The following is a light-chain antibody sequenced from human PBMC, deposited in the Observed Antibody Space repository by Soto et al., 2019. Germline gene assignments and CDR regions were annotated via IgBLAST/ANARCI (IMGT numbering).Light chain of an antibody. V-gene: IGLV2-14*01. Sequence: QSALTQPACVSGSPGQSITISCTGTSSDVGAYNYVSWYQQHPGKAPKLMIFDVSNRPSGVSNRFSGSKSGNTASLTISGLQSEDEADYYCSSYTTATTRVFGGGTKLTVL. CDR2: DVS. CDR1: SSDVGAYNY. CDR3: SSYTTATTRV. J-gene: IGLJ3*02.